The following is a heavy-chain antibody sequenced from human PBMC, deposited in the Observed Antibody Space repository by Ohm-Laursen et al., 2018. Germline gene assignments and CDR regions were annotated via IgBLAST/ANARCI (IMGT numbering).Heavy chain of an antibody. J-gene: IGHJ4*02. CDR1: GGSISSYY. V-gene: IGHV4-59*08. Sequence: PLETLSLTCTVSGGSISSYYWSWVRQPPGKGLEWIGYIHNSGSTNYNPSLKSRVTIATDTSKNHLSLKLSSVTAADTAVYYCARRANSAFPYYLDYWGQGTLVTVSS. D-gene: IGHD1-26*01. CDR3: ARRANSAFPYYLDY. CDR2: IHNSGST.